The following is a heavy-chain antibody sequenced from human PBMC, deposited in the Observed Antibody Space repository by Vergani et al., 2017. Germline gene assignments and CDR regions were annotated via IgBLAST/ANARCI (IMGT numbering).Heavy chain of an antibody. CDR2: ISGSGGST. Sequence: EVQLLESGGGLVQPGGSLRLSCAGSGFTLSNFAMSWVRQAPGKGLEWVSSISGSGGSTYYPDSVKGRFTISRDNSKNKLYLQMNGLRAEDTAVYYCAINCTSTYCYYYWGQGTLVTVSS. J-gene: IGHJ4*02. CDR1: GFTLSNFA. D-gene: IGHD2-2*01. V-gene: IGHV3-23*01. CDR3: AINCTSTYCYYY.